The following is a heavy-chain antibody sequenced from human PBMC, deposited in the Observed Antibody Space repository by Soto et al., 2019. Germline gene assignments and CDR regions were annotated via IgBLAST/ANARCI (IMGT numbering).Heavy chain of an antibody. CDR2: INHSGST. D-gene: IGHD3-10*01. V-gene: IGHV4-34*01. J-gene: IGHJ6*02. CDR3: ARRVGITMVRDPYGMDV. CDR1: GGSFSGYY. Sequence: SDTLSLTCAVYGGSFSGYYWSWIRQPPGKGLEWIGEINHSGSTNYNPSLKSRVTISVDTSKNQFSLKLSSVTAADTAVYYCARRVGITMVRDPYGMDVWGQGTTVNVSS.